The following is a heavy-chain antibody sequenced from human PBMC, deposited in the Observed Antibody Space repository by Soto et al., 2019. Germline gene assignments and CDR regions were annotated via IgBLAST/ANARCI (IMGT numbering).Heavy chain of an antibody. CDR1: GGSFSGYY. V-gene: IGHV4-34*01. D-gene: IGHD5-18*01. J-gene: IGHJ3*02. CDR2: INHSGST. CDR3: ARAFTDTAMGDAFDN. Sequence: QVQLQQWGAGLLKPSETLSLTCAVYGGSFSGYYWSWIRQPPGKGLEWIGEINHSGSTNYNPSLKSRVTIAVDTSKNQFSLKLSSVTAADTAVYYCARAFTDTAMGDAFDNWGQGTMVTVSS.